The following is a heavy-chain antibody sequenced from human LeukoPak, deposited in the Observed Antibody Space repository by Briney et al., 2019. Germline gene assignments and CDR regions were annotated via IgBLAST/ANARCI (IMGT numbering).Heavy chain of an antibody. J-gene: IGHJ1*01. V-gene: IGHV4-31*03. Sequence: SETLSLTCTVSGGSISSGDYYWSWIRQHPGKGLEWIGYIYYSGSTYYNPSLKSRVTISVDTSKNQFSLKLSSVTAADTAVYYCAGMTAEEYFQHWGQGTLVTVSS. CDR2: IYYSGST. CDR1: GGSISSGDYY. CDR3: AGMTAEEYFQH. D-gene: IGHD2-21*02.